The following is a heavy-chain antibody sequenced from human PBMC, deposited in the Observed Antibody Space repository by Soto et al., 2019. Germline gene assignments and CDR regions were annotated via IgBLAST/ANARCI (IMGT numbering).Heavy chain of an antibody. CDR2: IIPIFGTA. CDR3: ARVGVKRWLLSGLHDAEYFQH. CDR1: GGTFSNYA. Sequence: QVQLVQSGAEVKKPGYSVKVSCKASGGTFSNYAINWVRQAPGQGLVWMGGIIPIFGTANYGQKFQGRVTITTDESTSIAYMELSSLRSEDTAVYYCARVGVKRWLLSGLHDAEYFQHWGQGTLVTVSS. V-gene: IGHV1-69*05. D-gene: IGHD1-26*01. J-gene: IGHJ1*01.